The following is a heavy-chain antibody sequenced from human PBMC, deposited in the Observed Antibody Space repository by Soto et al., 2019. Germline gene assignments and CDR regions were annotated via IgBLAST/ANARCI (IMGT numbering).Heavy chain of an antibody. CDR2: IYHSGST. D-gene: IGHD6-13*01. Sequence: QVQLQESGPGLVKPSGTLSLTCAVSGDSITSDKWWSWIRQPPGKGLQWIGEIYHSGSTKYNPSLKSRVIISVDKSKTQFALKLSAVTAADTDGYYCARGETQQQRDYWGQGTLVTVSS. J-gene: IGHJ4*02. CDR1: GDSITSDKW. CDR3: ARGETQQQRDY. V-gene: IGHV4-4*02.